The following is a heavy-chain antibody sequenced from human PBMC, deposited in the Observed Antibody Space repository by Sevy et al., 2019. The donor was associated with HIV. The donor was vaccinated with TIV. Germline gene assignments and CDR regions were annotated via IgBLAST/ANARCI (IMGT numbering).Heavy chain of an antibody. CDR1: GFTFSAYA. D-gene: IGHD3-3*01. CDR3: AKDGRGDFWSGYFPSFDS. CDR2: ISGGGDTT. V-gene: IGHV3-23*01. J-gene: IGHJ4*02. Sequence: GGSLRLSYAASGFTFSAYAMNWVRQAPGKGLEWISAISGGGDTTYYADSVKGRVTISRDKSKNTMYLQMNSLRAEDTAVYYCAKDGRGDFWSGYFPSFDSWGQGTLVTVSS.